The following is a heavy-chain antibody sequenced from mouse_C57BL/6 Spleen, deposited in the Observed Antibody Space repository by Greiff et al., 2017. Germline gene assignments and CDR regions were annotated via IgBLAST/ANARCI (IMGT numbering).Heavy chain of an antibody. J-gene: IGHJ2*01. CDR2: ISSGSSTI. CDR1: GFTFSDYG. Sequence: EVMLVESGGGLVKPGGSLKLSCAASGFTFSDYGMHWVRQAPEKGLEWVAYISSGSSTIYYADTVKGRFTISRDNAKNTLFVQMTSLRSEDTAMYYCAPGDSNSDYFDYWGQGTTLTVSS. D-gene: IGHD2-5*01. CDR3: APGDSNSDYFDY. V-gene: IGHV5-17*01.